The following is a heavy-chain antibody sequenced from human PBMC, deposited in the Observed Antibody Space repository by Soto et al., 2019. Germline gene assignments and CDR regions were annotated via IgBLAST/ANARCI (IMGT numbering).Heavy chain of an antibody. D-gene: IGHD3-16*01. CDR1: GYTLTELS. CDR3: ATEFGHLHAFDI. CDR2: FDPEDGET. V-gene: IGHV1-24*01. J-gene: IGHJ3*02. Sequence: ASVKVSCKVSGYTLTELSMHWVRQAPGKGLEWMGGFDPEDGETIYAQKFQGRVTMTEDTSTDTAYIELSSLRSEDTAVYYCATEFGHLHAFDIWGQGTMVTVSS.